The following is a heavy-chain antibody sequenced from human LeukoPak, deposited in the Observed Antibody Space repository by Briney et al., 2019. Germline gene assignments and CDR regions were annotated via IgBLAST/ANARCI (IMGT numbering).Heavy chain of an antibody. CDR3: AKGGSGYDFDYFDY. CDR2: IQYDGINK. D-gene: IGHD5-12*01. CDR1: GFTFSTYG. V-gene: IGHV3-30*02. Sequence: GGSLRLSCAASGFTFSTYGMHWVRQAPGKGLEWVAFIQYDGINKFYADSVEGRFTISRDNSKNTLYLQMNSLRAEDTAVYYCAKGGSGYDFDYFDYWGQGTLVTVSS. J-gene: IGHJ4*02.